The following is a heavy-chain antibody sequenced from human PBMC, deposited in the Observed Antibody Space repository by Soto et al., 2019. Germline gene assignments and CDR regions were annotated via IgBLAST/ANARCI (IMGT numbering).Heavy chain of an antibody. CDR3: ASPKSYYYDSSGPKGAFDI. D-gene: IGHD3-22*01. CDR2: IIPIFGTA. J-gene: IGHJ3*02. Sequence: QVQLVQSGAEVKKPGSSVKVSCKASGGTFSSYAISWVRQAPGQGLEWMGGIIPIFGTANYAQKFQGRVTIPADESTSTAYMELSRLRSEDTAVYYCASPKSYYYDSSGPKGAFDIWGQGTMVTVSS. V-gene: IGHV1-69*01. CDR1: GGTFSSYA.